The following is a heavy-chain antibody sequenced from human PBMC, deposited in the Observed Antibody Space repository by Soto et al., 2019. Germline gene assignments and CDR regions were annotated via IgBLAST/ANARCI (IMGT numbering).Heavy chain of an antibody. D-gene: IGHD3-22*01. CDR3: AKDYYYDSSGWVD. Sequence: QVQLVETGGGVVQPGRSLRLSCAASGFTLSSYGMHWVRQAPGKGLEWVAVISNDGSNKYYVDSVKGRFTISRDNSKNTLYLQMNSLRAEDTAMYYCAKDYYYDSSGWVDWGQGTLVTVSS. V-gene: IGHV3-30*18. J-gene: IGHJ4*02. CDR2: ISNDGSNK. CDR1: GFTLSSYG.